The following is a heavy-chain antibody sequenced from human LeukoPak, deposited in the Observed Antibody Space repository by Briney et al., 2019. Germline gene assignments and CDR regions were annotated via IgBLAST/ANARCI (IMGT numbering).Heavy chain of an antibody. J-gene: IGHJ4*02. CDR2: IKQDGSEK. Sequence: GGSLRLSCAASGFTFSSYWMSWVRLAPGKGLEWVANIKQDGSEKYYVDSVKGRFTISRDNAKNSPYLQMNSLRAEDTAVYYCARETRRRGIDYWGQGTLVTVSS. CDR1: GFTFSSYW. CDR3: ARETRRRGIDY. V-gene: IGHV3-7*01. D-gene: IGHD3-10*01.